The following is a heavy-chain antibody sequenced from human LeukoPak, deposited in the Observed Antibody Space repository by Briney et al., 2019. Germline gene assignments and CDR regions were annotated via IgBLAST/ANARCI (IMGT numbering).Heavy chain of an antibody. Sequence: GGSLRLSCAASGFTFSSYAMHWVRQAPGKGLEWVAVISYDGSNKYYADSVKGRFTISRDNSKNTLYLQMNSLRAEDTAVYYCAREMSSSVAKYPRHFAGDYYYYGMDVWGQGTTVTVSS. CDR2: ISYDGSNK. J-gene: IGHJ6*02. V-gene: IGHV3-30-3*01. D-gene: IGHD3-3*02. CDR3: AREMSSSVAKYPRHFAGDYYYYGMDV. CDR1: GFTFSSYA.